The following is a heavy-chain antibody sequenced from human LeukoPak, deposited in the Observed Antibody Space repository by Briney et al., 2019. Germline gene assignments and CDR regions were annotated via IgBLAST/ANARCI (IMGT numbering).Heavy chain of an antibody. V-gene: IGHV1-69*13. CDR2: IIPIFGTA. D-gene: IGHD2-2*02. J-gene: IGHJ4*02. CDR1: GYTFTGYY. CDR3: ARAQPLGYCSSISCYTFAY. Sequence: GASVKVSCKASGYTFTGYYMQWVRQAPGQGLEWMEGIIPIFGTANYAQKFQGRVTISADESTSTAYMELSSLRSEDTAVYYCARAQPLGYCSSISCYTFAYWGQGTLVTVSS.